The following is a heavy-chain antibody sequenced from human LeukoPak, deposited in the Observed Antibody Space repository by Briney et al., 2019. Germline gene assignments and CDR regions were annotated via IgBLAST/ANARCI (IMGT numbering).Heavy chain of an antibody. CDR3: ARATTVTTLVDAFDI. CDR2: ISSSSSYI. CDR1: GFTFSSYS. V-gene: IGHV3-21*01. D-gene: IGHD4-17*01. Sequence: SGGSLRLSCAASGFTFSSYSINWVRQAPGKGLEWVSSISSSSSYIYYADSVKGRFTLSRDNARNSLYLQMNSLRPEDTALYYCARATTVTTLVDAFDIWGQGTMVTVSS. J-gene: IGHJ3*02.